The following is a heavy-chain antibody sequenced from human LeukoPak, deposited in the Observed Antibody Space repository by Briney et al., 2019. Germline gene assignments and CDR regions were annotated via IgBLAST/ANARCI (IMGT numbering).Heavy chain of an antibody. CDR2: INPSGGST. CDR1: GYTFTSYY. J-gene: IGHJ6*02. V-gene: IGHV1-46*01. D-gene: IGHD6-19*01. Sequence: ASVTVSCKASGYTFTSYYMHWVRQAPGQGLEWMGIINPSGGSTSYAQKFQGRVTMTRDTSTSTVYMELSSLRSEDTAVYYCARVGSSGWSLHYYYGMDVWGQGTTVTVSS. CDR3: ARVGSSGWSLHYYYGMDV.